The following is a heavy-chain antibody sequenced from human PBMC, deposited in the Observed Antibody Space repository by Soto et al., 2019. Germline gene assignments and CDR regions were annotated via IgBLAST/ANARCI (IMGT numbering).Heavy chain of an antibody. J-gene: IGHJ1*01. D-gene: IGHD3-22*01. Sequence: SETLSLTCTVSGGSISSGDYYWSWIRQPPGKGLEWIGYIYYSGSTYYNPSLKSRVTISVDTSKNQFSLKLSSVTAADTAVYYCARGPTYYYDSSGYTPPEVYFQHWGQGTLVTVSS. V-gene: IGHV4-30-4*01. CDR1: GGSISSGDYY. CDR2: IYYSGST. CDR3: ARGPTYYYDSSGYTPPEVYFQH.